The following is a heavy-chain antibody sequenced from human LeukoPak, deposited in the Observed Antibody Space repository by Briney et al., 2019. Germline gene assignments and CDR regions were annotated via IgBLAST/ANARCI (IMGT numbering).Heavy chain of an antibody. CDR3: ARGTKMVRGFYY. CDR2: INPNSGGT. V-gene: IGHV1-2*02. CDR1: GYTFPGYY. D-gene: IGHD3-10*01. Sequence: ASVKVSCKASGYTFPGYYMHWVRQAPGQGLEWMGWINPNSGGTNYAQKFQGRVTMTRDTSISTAYMELSRLRSDDTAVYYCARGTKMVRGFYYWGQGTLVTVSS. J-gene: IGHJ4*02.